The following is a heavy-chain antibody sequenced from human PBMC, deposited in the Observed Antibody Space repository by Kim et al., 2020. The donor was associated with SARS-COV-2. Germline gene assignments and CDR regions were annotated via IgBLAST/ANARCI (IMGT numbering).Heavy chain of an antibody. CDR3: AKEDSSGWYRYYGMDV. V-gene: IGHV3-9*01. J-gene: IGHJ6*01. D-gene: IGHD6-19*01. CDR1: GFTFDDYA. CDR2: ISWNSGSI. Sequence: GGSLRLSCAASGFTFDDYAMHWVRQAPGKGLEWVSGISWNSGSIGYADSVKGRFTISRDNAKNSLYLQMNSLRAEDTALYYCAKEDSSGWYRYYGMDVWG.